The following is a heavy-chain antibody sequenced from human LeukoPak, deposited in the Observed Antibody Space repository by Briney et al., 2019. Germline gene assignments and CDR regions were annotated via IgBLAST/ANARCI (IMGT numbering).Heavy chain of an antibody. CDR1: GFTFSSYA. J-gene: IGHJ4*02. CDR3: AREGPYYFDY. CDR2: ISYDGSNK. V-gene: IGHV3-30*04. Sequence: GGSLRLSCAASGFTFSSYAMHWVRQAPGKGLEWVAVISYDGSNKYYADSVKGRFTISRDNSKNTLYLQMNSLRAEDTALYYCAREGPYYFDYWGQGTLVTVSS.